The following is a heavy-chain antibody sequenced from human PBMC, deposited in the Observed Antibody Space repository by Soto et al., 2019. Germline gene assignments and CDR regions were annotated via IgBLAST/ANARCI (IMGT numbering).Heavy chain of an antibody. CDR3: VKYTITESLGAH. D-gene: IGHD3-16*01. CDR1: GFTFSSFA. CDR2: VTFGYYT. J-gene: IGHJ1*01. Sequence: EVQLLESGGGLVQPGGSLRLSCEASGFTFSSFAMAWVRQAPGKGLQWVSGVTFGYYTFYTDSAKGRFTISRDNSKNTLYLQMNSLRAEDTAIYCCVKYTITESLGAHWGLGTLVTVSS. V-gene: IGHV3-23*01.